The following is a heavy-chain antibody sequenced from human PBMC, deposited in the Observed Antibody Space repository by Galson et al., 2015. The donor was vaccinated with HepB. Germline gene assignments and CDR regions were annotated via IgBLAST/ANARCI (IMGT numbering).Heavy chain of an antibody. CDR1: GFTFSSYG. CDR3: AKDGAVAGTVMGYFDY. CDR2: ISYDGSNK. D-gene: IGHD6-19*01. V-gene: IGHV3-30*18. J-gene: IGHJ4*02. Sequence: SLRLSCAASGFTFSSYGTHWVRQAPGKGLEWVAVISYDGSNKYYADSVKGRFTISRDNSKNTLYLQMNSLRAEDTAVYYCAKDGAVAGTVMGYFDYWGQGTLVTVSS.